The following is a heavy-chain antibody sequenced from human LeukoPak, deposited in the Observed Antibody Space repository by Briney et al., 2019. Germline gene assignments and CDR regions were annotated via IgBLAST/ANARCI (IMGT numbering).Heavy chain of an antibody. J-gene: IGHJ4*02. CDR3: ARRAVGTDYVEY. Sequence: EESLKISCKASGYIFTNYWIAWVRQIPGKGLEWMGIIYPGDSDTRYSPSFQGQVTLSADKSISTAYLQWSSLKASDTAMYYCARRAVGTDYVEYWSQGTLVTVSS. D-gene: IGHD1-1*01. CDR1: GYIFTNYW. CDR2: IYPGDSDT. V-gene: IGHV5-51*01.